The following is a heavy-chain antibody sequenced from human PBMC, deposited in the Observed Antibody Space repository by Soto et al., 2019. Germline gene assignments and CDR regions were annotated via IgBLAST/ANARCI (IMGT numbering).Heavy chain of an antibody. V-gene: IGHV3-23*01. D-gene: IGHD3-10*01. Sequence: PGGSLRLSCAASGFTFSSYAMSWVRQAPGKGLEWVSAISGSGGSTYYADSVRGRFTISRDNSKNTLYLQMNSLRAEDTAVYYCAKAAVLLWFGEFGPRNWFDPWGQGTLVTVSS. CDR1: GFTFSSYA. CDR2: ISGSGGST. J-gene: IGHJ5*02. CDR3: AKAAVLLWFGEFGPRNWFDP.